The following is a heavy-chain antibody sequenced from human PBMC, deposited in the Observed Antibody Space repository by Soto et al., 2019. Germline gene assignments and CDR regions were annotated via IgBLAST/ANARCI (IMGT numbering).Heavy chain of an antibody. V-gene: IGHV1-8*01. CDR2: MNPNSGNT. J-gene: IGHJ3*02. D-gene: IGHD5-12*01. CDR1: GYTFTSYD. CDR3: ARREVKYSGYDDAFDI. Sequence: QVPLVQSGAEVKKPGASVKVSCKASGYTFTSYDINWVRQATGQGLEWMGWMNPNSGNTGYAQKFQGRVTMTRNTSISTAYMELSSLRSEDTAVYYCARREVKYSGYDDAFDIWGQGTMVTVSS.